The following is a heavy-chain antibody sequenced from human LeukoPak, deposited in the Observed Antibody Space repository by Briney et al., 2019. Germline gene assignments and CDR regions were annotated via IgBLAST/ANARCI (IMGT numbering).Heavy chain of an antibody. V-gene: IGHV4-34*01. CDR1: GGSFSGYY. J-gene: IGHJ5*02. Sequence: SETLSLTCAVYGGSFSGYYWSWIRLPPGKGLEWIGEINHSGSTNYNPSLKSRVTISVDTSKNQFSLKLSSVAAADTAVYYCARGDCSGGSCYSRWFDPWGQGTLVTVSS. D-gene: IGHD2-15*01. CDR3: ARGDCSGGSCYSRWFDP. CDR2: INHSGST.